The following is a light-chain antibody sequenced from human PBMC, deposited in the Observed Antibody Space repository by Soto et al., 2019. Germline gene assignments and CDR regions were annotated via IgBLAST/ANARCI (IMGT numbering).Light chain of an antibody. J-gene: IGLJ1*01. CDR2: DVS. CDR3: TSYTSSNTLYV. CDR1: SSDVGAYDF. V-gene: IGLV2-14*01. Sequence: QSAPTQPASVSGSPGQSITISCTGTSSDVGAYDFVSWYQKHPDKAPKLMIYDVSNRPSGVSDRFSGSKSGNTASLTISGLLAEDEADYYCTSYTSSNTLYVFGTGTQLTVL.